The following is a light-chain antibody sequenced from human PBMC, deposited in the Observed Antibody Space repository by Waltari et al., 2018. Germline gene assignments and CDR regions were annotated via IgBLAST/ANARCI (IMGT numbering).Light chain of an antibody. CDR2: NTD. CDR3: VLYLNGGIWV. Sequence: TVVTQEPSLSVSPGGIVTLTCGLTSGSRLIRDYPSWYQQTPGQAPRTLIYNTDTRSSGVPDRFSGSILGSKAALTVAGAQADDESDYYCVLYLNGGIWVFGGGTRLTVL. V-gene: IGLV8-61*01. J-gene: IGLJ3*02. CDR1: SGSRLIRDY.